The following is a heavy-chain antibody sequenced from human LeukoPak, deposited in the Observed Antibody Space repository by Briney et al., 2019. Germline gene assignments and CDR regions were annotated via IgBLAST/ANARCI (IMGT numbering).Heavy chain of an antibody. V-gene: IGHV1-2*02. CDR3: ARGPFGGDYDSMWFNY. Sequence: ASVKVSCKASGYTFTGYYMHWVRQAPGQGLEWMGWINPNSGGTKYAQKFQGRVTMTRDTSISTVYMELSSLRSEDTAVYYCARGPFGGDYDSMWFNYWGQGTLVTVSS. CDR1: GYTFTGYY. CDR2: INPNSGGT. J-gene: IGHJ4*02. D-gene: IGHD3-22*01.